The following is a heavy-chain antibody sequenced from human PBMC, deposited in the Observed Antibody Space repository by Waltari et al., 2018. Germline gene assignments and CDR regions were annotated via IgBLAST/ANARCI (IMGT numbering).Heavy chain of an antibody. Sequence: QVQLQESGPGLVKPSGTLSVTCAVSGDSISGSYWWSWVRQPPGKGLEWIGQIHGSGRRNYNPSLESRVTVSMDTSSNHFSLTVTSATAADTAVYYCARDRGRGLYLDSWGQGTLVTVSP. D-gene: IGHD2-15*01. CDR1: GDSISGSYW. J-gene: IGHJ4*02. CDR2: IHGSGRR. V-gene: IGHV4-4*02. CDR3: ARDRGRGLYLDS.